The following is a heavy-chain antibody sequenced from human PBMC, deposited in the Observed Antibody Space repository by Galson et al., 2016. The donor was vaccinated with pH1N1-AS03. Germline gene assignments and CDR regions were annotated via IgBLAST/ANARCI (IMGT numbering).Heavy chain of an antibody. CDR3: ARVGRDFRSGYRVPFDY. CDR1: GAPITSGSHY. V-gene: IGHV4-61*01. D-gene: IGHD3-3*01. Sequence: ETLSLTCSVSGAPITSGSHYWTWIRQLPGKGLEWIGYIYYSGTTKFNPSLATRVTMSVDRSKSQFSLNLMSVTAADTAVYYCARVGRDFRSGYRVPFDYWGQGSLVIVSS. J-gene: IGHJ4*02. CDR2: IYYSGTT.